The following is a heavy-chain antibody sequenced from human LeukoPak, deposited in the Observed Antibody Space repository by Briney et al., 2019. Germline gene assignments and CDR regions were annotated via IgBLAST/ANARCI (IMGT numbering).Heavy chain of an antibody. CDR1: GYSFTSYW. V-gene: IGHV5-51*01. Sequence: GESLKISCKGSGYSFTSYWIGWVRQMPGKGLEWMGIIYPGDSDTRYSPSFQGQVTISADKSISTAYLQWSSLKASDTAMYYCARRNSSSWYGVLFDYWGQGTLVTVSS. CDR2: IYPGDSDT. J-gene: IGHJ4*02. D-gene: IGHD6-13*01. CDR3: ARRNSSSWYGVLFDY.